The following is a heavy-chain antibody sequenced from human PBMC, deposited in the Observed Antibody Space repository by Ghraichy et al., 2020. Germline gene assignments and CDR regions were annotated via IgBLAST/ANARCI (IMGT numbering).Heavy chain of an antibody. J-gene: IGHJ4*02. V-gene: IGHV4-39*01. D-gene: IGHD5-18*01. CDR3: ARQWLDAAMWPTDY. Sequence: SETLSLTCTVSGGSISSRSYYWGWIRQPPGKGLEWIGSIFYSGSTHYSPSLMSRVTISVDTSKNQFSLNLRSVTAADTAVYYCARQWLDAAMWPTDYWGQGSLVTVSS. CDR2: IFYSGST. CDR1: GGSISSRSYY.